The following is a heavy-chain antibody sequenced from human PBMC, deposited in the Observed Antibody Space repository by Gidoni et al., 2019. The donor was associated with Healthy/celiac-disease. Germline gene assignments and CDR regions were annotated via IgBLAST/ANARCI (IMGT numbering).Heavy chain of an antibody. CDR2: KYYSGST. Sequence: QLQLQESGPGLVKPSETLSLTCTVPGGSISSSSYYWGWIRQPPGKGLEWIGSKYYSGSTYYTPSLKSRVTISVDTSKNQFSLKLSSVTAADTAVYYCARLIQLWGLVVVAARGSYYFDYWGQGTLVTVSS. V-gene: IGHV4-39*01. CDR3: ARLIQLWGLVVVAARGSYYFDY. D-gene: IGHD2-15*01. CDR1: GGSISSSSYY. J-gene: IGHJ4*02.